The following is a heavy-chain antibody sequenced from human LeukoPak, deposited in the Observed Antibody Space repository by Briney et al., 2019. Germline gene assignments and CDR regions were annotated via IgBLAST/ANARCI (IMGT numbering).Heavy chain of an antibody. Sequence: SETLSLTCTVSGGSISSYYWSWIRQPPGKGLEWIGYIYYSGSTNYNPSLKSRVTISVDTSKNQFSLKLSSVTAADTAVYYCASSESSSWYSYYYYGMDDWGQGTTVTVSS. CDR2: IYYSGST. V-gene: IGHV4-59*01. D-gene: IGHD6-13*01. CDR1: GGSISSYY. CDR3: ASSESSSWYSYYYYGMDD. J-gene: IGHJ6*02.